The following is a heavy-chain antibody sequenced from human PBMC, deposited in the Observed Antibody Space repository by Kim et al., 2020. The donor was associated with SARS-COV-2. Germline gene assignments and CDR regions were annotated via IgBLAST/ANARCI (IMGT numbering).Heavy chain of an antibody. CDR1: GFTSSISW. Sequence: GGSLRLSCLASGFTSSISWMNWVRQAPGKGLEWVANINHDATDSNYVDSVKGRFTISRDNARNSMYLQMNSLRGEDTAVYYCVGGPRGYTGVFDYWGQGTLVTVSS. J-gene: IGHJ4*02. CDR3: VGGPRGYTGVFDY. CDR2: INHDATDS. D-gene: IGHD6-13*01. V-gene: IGHV3-7*03.